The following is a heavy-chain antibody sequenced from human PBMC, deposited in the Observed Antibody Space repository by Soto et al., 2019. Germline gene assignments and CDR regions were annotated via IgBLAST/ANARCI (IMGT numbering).Heavy chain of an antibody. V-gene: IGHV1-46*01. CDR1: GYTFTSYY. CDR2: INPSGGST. CDR3: ARDVAARRIVRVNWFDP. J-gene: IGHJ5*02. Sequence: ASVKVSCKASGYTFTSYYMHWVRQAPGQGLEWMGIINPSGGSTSYAQKFQGRVTMTRDTSTSTVYMELSSLRSEDTAVYYCARDVAARRIVRVNWFDPWGQGTLVTVSS. D-gene: IGHD6-6*01.